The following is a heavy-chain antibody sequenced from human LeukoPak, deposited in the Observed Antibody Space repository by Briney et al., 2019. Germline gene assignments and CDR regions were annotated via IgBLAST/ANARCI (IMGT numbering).Heavy chain of an antibody. J-gene: IGHJ4*02. Sequence: GGSLRLSCAASGFTFSSYWMSWVRQAPGKGLEWVANIKQDGSEKYYVDSVKGRFTISRDNAKNSLYLQMNSLRAEDTAVYYCARDNNDYVWGSYPLDYWGQGALVTVSS. D-gene: IGHD3-16*01. V-gene: IGHV3-7*04. CDR3: ARDNNDYVWGSYPLDY. CDR2: IKQDGSEK. CDR1: GFTFSSYW.